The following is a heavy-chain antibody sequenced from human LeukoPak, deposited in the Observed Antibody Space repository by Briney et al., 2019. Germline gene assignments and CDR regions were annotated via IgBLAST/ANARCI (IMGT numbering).Heavy chain of an antibody. Sequence: SETLSLTCTVSGGSISSYFWNWIRQPAGKGLEWIGRIHSGGSTNYNPSLKSRISMSVDKSKNQISLKMTSLTAADTGVDYCGRDRNTNWFDPWGQGTLVTVSS. CDR3: GRDRNTNWFDP. V-gene: IGHV4-4*07. CDR1: GGSISSYF. CDR2: IHSGGST. J-gene: IGHJ5*02.